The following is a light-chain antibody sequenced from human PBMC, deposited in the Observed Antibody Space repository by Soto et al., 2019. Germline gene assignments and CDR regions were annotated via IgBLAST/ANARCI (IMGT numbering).Light chain of an antibody. Sequence: QSVLTQPPSVSGAPGQRVTISCTGSSSNIGAGYDVHWYQQLPGTAPKLLIYGNSNRPSGVPDRFSGSKSGTSASLAITGLQAEDEADSYCQSYDSSLSGWVVFGGGTKVTVL. V-gene: IGLV1-40*01. CDR1: SSNIGAGYD. CDR2: GNS. J-gene: IGLJ2*01. CDR3: QSYDSSLSGWVV.